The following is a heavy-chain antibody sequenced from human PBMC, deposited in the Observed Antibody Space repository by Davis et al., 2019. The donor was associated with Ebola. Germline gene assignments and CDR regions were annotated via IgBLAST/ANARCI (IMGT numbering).Heavy chain of an antibody. D-gene: IGHD3-22*01. CDR3: ARQRYYYDSSGYYYFDY. V-gene: IGHV1-69*04. Sequence: SVKVSCKASGGTFSSYAISWVRQAPGQGLEWMGRIIPILGIANYAQKFQGRVTITADKSTSTAYMELSSLRSEDTAVYYCARQRYYYDSSGYYYFDYWGQGTLVTVSS. J-gene: IGHJ4*02. CDR1: GGTFSSYA. CDR2: IIPILGIA.